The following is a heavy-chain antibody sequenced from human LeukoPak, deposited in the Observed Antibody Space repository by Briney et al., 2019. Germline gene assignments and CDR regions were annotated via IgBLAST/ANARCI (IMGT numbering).Heavy chain of an antibody. CDR3: AKGYCSSTSCYIDY. Sequence: GGSLRLSCAASGFTFSSYWMHWVRQAPGKGLEWVSGISWNSGSIGYADSVKGRFTISRDNAKNSLYLQMNSLRAEDTALYYCAKGYCSSTSCYIDYWGQGTLVTVSS. CDR2: ISWNSGSI. D-gene: IGHD2-2*02. J-gene: IGHJ4*02. CDR1: GFTFSSYW. V-gene: IGHV3-9*01.